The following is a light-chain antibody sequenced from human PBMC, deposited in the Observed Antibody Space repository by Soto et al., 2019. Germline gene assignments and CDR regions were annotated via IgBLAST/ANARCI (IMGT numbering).Light chain of an antibody. CDR2: SAS. V-gene: IGKV1-39*01. CDR1: QRISTF. Sequence: IQMTQSPSSLASFFVDSVTITCHASQRISTFLNWYHQKPGKAPKLLIYSASYLQSGVPSNFSGSGSGTDFTLSIVTLQPEDFGTYFCQQSYRLPLTFGGGTKVDIK. J-gene: IGKJ4*01. CDR3: QQSYRLPLT.